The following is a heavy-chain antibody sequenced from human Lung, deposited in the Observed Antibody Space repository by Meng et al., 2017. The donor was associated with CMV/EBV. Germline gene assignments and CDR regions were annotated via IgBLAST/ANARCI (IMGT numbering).Heavy chain of an antibody. CDR3: AKDIFPATVTTSFLDY. CDR1: GFTFDDYA. Sequence: SCAASGFTFDDYAMHWVRQAPGKGLEWVSGISWNSGSIGYADSVKGRFTISRDNAKNSLYLQMNSLRAEDTALYYCAKDIFPATVTTSFLDYWGQGTVVTVSS. CDR2: ISWNSGSI. V-gene: IGHV3-9*01. J-gene: IGHJ4*02. D-gene: IGHD4-17*01.